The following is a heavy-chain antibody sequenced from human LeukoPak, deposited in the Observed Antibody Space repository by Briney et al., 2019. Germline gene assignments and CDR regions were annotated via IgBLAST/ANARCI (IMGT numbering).Heavy chain of an antibody. CDR3: ARGPDTAMAD. V-gene: IGHV3-48*04. D-gene: IGHD5-18*01. CDR2: ISSSSNTI. J-gene: IGHJ4*02. Sequence: EWVSYISSSSNTIYYADSVKGRFTIFRDNAKNSLYLQMNSLRAEDTAVYYCARGPDTAMADWGQGTLVTVSS.